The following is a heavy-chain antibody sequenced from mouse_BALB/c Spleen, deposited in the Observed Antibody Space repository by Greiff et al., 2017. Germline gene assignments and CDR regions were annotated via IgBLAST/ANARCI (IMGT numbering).Heavy chain of an antibody. J-gene: IGHJ4*01. Sequence: EVQRVASGGGLVQPGGSRKLSCAASGFTFSSFGMHWVRQAPETGLEWVAYISSGSSTIYYADTVKGRFTISRDNPKNTLFLQMTSLRSEDTAMYYWARWVITTGYYAMDYWGQGTAVTVSS. CDR3: ARWVITTGYYAMDY. CDR1: GFTFSSFG. CDR2: ISSGSSTI. D-gene: IGHD2-4*01. V-gene: IGHV5-17*02.